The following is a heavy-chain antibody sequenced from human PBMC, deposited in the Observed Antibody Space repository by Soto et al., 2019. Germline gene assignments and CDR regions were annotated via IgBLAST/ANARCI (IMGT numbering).Heavy chain of an antibody. CDR2: IYYSGST. Sequence: SETLSLTCTVSGGSISSCGYYWSWIRQHPGKGLEWIGYIYYSGSTYYNPSLKSRVTISVDTSKNQFSLKLSSVTAADTAVYYCARALLFPSVRFDPWGQGTLVTVSS. D-gene: IGHD2-21*01. CDR3: ARALLFPSVRFDP. CDR1: GGSISSCGYY. J-gene: IGHJ5*02. V-gene: IGHV4-31*03.